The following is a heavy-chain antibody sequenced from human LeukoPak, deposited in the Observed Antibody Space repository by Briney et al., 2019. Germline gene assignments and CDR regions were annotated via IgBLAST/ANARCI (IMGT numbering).Heavy chain of an antibody. V-gene: IGHV3-23*01. D-gene: IGHD6-13*01. CDR1: GFTFNSYA. CDR3: AKGGYSSSWGDY. J-gene: IGHJ4*02. Sequence: PGGSLRLSCAASGFTFNSYAMSWVRQAPGKGLEWVSAISGSGGSTYYADSVKGRFTISRDNSKNTLYLQMNSLRAEDTAVYYCAKGGYSSSWGDYWGQGTLVTVSS. CDR2: ISGSGGST.